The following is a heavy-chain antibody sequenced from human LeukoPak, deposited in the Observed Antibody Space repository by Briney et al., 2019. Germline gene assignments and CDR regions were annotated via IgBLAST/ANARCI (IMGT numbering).Heavy chain of an antibody. V-gene: IGHV3-23*01. CDR2: ISASGGRT. J-gene: IGHJ4*02. CDR1: GFTFSSYA. D-gene: IGHD3-22*01. Sequence: GGSLRLSCAASGFTFSSYAMSWVRQAPGRGLEWVSVISASGGRTSYADSVKGRFTVSRDNSKNTLYLQMNSLRAEDTAVYFCVEGGAPSYYDGSGDAYFDYWGQGTLVTVSS. CDR3: VEGGAPSYYDGSGDAYFDY.